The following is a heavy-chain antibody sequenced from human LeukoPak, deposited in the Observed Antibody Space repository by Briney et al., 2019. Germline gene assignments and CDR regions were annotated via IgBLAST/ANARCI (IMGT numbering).Heavy chain of an antibody. CDR3: AWSPMVRGVIHFDY. J-gene: IGHJ4*02. V-gene: IGHV2-70*04. Sequence: SGPTLVKPTQTLTLTCIFSGFSLSTRGMRVSWIRQPPGKALEWLARIDWDDDKFYSTSLKTRLTISKETTKNQVVLTMTNMDPVDTASYYCAWSPMVRGVIHFDYWGQGTLVTVSS. CDR2: IDWDDDK. D-gene: IGHD3-10*01. CDR1: GFSLSTRGMR.